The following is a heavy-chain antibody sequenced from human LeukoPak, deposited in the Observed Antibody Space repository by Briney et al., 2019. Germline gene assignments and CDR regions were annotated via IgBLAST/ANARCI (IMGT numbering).Heavy chain of an antibody. V-gene: IGHV4-59*01. D-gene: IGHD1-1*01. CDR2: VDHSGNT. CDR3: ARVPWKFEPFDI. J-gene: IGHJ3*02. CDR1: GGSISSYY. Sequence: KPSETLSLTCTVSGGSISSYYWNWVRQSPGKGLEWIGYVDHSGNTKYNPSLWGRVTMFVDTSNNQFSLRLTSLTAADTAVYYCARVPWKFEPFDIWGQGTKVTVSS.